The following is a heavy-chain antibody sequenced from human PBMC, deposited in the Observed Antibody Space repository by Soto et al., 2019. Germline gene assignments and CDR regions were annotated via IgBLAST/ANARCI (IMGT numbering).Heavy chain of an antibody. V-gene: IGHV4-31*03. J-gene: IGHJ4*02. CDR1: GGSISSAAYY. CDR3: AREYTYGSNFFDC. CDR2: ISHSGST. D-gene: IGHD5-18*01. Sequence: QVQLQESGPGLVKPSQTLSLTCTVSGGSISSAAYYWSWIRQHPGKGLEWIGYISHSGSTYYTPSLKRRVITSAATSKNQFSVNLTSVTAADTAVYYCAREYTYGSNFFDCWGQGALVTVSS.